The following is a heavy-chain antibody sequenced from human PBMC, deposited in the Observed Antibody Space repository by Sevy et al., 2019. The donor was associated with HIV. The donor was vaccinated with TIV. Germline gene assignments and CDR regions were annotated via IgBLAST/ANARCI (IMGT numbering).Heavy chain of an antibody. CDR2: IYYTGST. CDR3: ARGYYDSSGYYPNYHFHY. D-gene: IGHD3-22*01. V-gene: IGHV4-59*01. J-gene: IGHJ4*02. Sequence: SETLSLTCTVSGGSIGSYYWSWIRQPPGKGLEWIGFIYYTGSTNYNPSLKSRVTISLDTSKIQFTLKLSSVTAADTAVYYCARGYYDSSGYYPNYHFHYWGQGTLVTVSS. CDR1: GGSIGSYY.